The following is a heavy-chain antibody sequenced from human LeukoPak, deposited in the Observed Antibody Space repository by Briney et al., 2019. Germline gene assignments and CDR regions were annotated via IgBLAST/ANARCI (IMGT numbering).Heavy chain of an antibody. Sequence: GASVKVSCKASGYTFTGYYMHWVRQAPGQGLEWMGWINPNSGGTNYAQKLQGWVTMTRDTSISTAYMELSRPRSDDTAVYYCARASHYDILTGYHFDYWGQGTLVTVSS. CDR3: ARASHYDILTGYHFDY. J-gene: IGHJ4*02. CDR1: GYTFTGYY. D-gene: IGHD3-9*01. V-gene: IGHV1-2*04. CDR2: INPNSGGT.